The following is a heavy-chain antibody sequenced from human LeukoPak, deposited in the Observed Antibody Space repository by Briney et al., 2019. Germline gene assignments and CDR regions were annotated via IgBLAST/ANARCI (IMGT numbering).Heavy chain of an antibody. Sequence: GRSLRLSCAASGFTVSSNYMSWVRQAPGKGLEWVSVIYSGGSTYYADSVKGRFTISRDNSKNTLYLQMNSLRAEDTAVYYCARLYCSGGSCHFDYWGQGTLVTVSS. CDR2: IYSGGST. CDR3: ARLYCSGGSCHFDY. D-gene: IGHD2-15*01. J-gene: IGHJ4*02. CDR1: GFTVSSNY. V-gene: IGHV3-53*01.